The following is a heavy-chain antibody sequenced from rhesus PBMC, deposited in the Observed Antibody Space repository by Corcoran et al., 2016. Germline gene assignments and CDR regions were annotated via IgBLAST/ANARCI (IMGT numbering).Heavy chain of an antibody. CDR3: ARGRQMFRV. V-gene: IGHV4-169*01. D-gene: IGHD6-25*01. CDR2: IYGSGSST. J-gene: IGHJ1*01. CDR1: RVSISSSY. Sequence: QLHLQGSGPGVLKPSQTLSVTCAVSRVSISSSYCIWIGPAPGKGLEWIGYIYGSGSSTKYNPSLKSRVTLSVDTSKNQLSLKLSSVTTADTAVYYCARGRQMFRVWGQGVLVTVSS.